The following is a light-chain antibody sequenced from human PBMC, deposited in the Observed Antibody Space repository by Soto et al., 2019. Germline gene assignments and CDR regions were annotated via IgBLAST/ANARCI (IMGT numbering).Light chain of an antibody. J-gene: IGLJ2*01. CDR1: SSDVGGYDY. CDR3: SSFTGTSALIL. CDR2: EVN. V-gene: IGLV2-14*01. Sequence: QPVVTQPDSVSGSPGQSITISCTGTSSDVGGYDYVSWYQQYPGKAPRLIIYEVNNRPSGVSDRFSGSKSGNTASLTISGLRAEDEGDYFCSSFTGTSALILFGGGTKVTVL.